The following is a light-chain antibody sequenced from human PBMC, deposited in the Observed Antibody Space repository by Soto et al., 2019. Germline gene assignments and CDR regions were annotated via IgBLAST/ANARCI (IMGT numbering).Light chain of an antibody. Sequence: AIRMTQSPSSLSASTGDRVTITCRASQGISSYLAWYQQKPGKAPMLLIYAASTLLSGVPSRFSGSGSGADFTLTISSLQPEDFATYYCQQLNTYPWTFGQGTKVDNK. CDR3: QQLNTYPWT. J-gene: IGKJ1*01. V-gene: IGKV1-8*01. CDR1: QGISSY. CDR2: AAS.